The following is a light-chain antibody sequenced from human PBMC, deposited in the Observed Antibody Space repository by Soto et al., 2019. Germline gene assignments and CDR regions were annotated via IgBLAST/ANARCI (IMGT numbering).Light chain of an antibody. CDR1: QSISSY. CDR3: QQSYSTPPT. J-gene: IGKJ1*01. V-gene: IGKV1-39*01. Sequence: DIQMTQSPSSLSASVGDRVTITCRASQSISSYLNWYQQKPGKAPKLLIYAASSLQSGVPSRFSGSGSGTDFPRSISSLQPEDFATYYCQQSYSTPPTFGQGTKVDIK. CDR2: AAS.